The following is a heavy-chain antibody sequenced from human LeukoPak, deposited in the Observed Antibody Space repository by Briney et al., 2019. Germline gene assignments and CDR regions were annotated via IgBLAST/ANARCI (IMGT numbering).Heavy chain of an antibody. CDR3: AKDLSQDYYDSSGYGLDY. CDR2: IRCDGSNK. CDR1: GFTFSSYG. V-gene: IGHV3-30*02. J-gene: IGHJ4*02. Sequence: GGSLRLSCAASGFTFSSYGMHWVRQAPGKGLEWVAFIRCDGSNKYYADSVKGRFTISRDNSKNTLYLQMNSLRAEDTAVYYCAKDLSQDYYDSSGYGLDYWGQGTLVTVSS. D-gene: IGHD3-22*01.